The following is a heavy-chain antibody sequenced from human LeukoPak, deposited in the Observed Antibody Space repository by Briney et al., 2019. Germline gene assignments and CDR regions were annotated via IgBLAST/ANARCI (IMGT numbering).Heavy chain of an antibody. CDR2: IYYSGST. J-gene: IGHJ5*02. V-gene: IGHV4-59*01. CDR1: GGSISSYY. Sequence: SETLSLTCTVSGGSISSYYWSWIRQPPGKGLEWIGYIYYSGSTNYNPSLKSRVTISVDTSKNQFSLKLSSVTAADTAVYYCVRVDTAMVTMGSYNWFDPWGQGTLVTVSS. CDR3: VRVDTAMVTMGSYNWFDP. D-gene: IGHD5-18*01.